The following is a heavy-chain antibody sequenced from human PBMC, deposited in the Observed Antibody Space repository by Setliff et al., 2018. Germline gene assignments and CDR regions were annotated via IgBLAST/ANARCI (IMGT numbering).Heavy chain of an antibody. CDR2: INPNSGGT. J-gene: IGHJ6*03. V-gene: IGHV1-2*02. CDR1: GYTFTGYY. Sequence: ASVKVSCKASGYTFTGYYMHWVRQAPGQGLEWMGWINPNSGGTNYAQKFQGRVTMTRDTSISTAYMELSRLRTEDSAVYYCAREGVDTRSSTDYRYYMDVWGKGTTVTVSS. CDR3: AREGVDTRSSTDYRYYMDV. D-gene: IGHD5-18*01.